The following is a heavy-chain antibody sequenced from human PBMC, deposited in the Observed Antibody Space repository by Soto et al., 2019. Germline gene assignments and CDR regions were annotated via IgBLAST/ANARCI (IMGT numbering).Heavy chain of an antibody. CDR3: AKDHGSSWENFDY. J-gene: IGHJ4*02. D-gene: IGHD6-13*01. CDR1: GFTFSSYG. V-gene: IGHV3-30*18. Sequence: GGSLRLSCAASGFTFSSYGMHWVRQAPGKGLEWVAVISYDGSNKYYADSVKGRFTISRDNSKNTLYLQMNSLRAEDTAVYYCAKDHGSSWENFDYWGQGTLVTVSS. CDR2: ISYDGSNK.